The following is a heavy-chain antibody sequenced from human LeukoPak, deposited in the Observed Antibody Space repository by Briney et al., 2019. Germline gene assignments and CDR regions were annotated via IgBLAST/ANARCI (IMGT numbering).Heavy chain of an antibody. CDR2: ISGSGGST. D-gene: IGHD3-22*01. Sequence: PGGSLRLSCAASGFTFSSYAMSWVRQAPGKGLEWVSAISGSGGSTYYADSVKGRFTISRDNSKNTLYLQMNSLRAEDTAVYYCAREPLSPSGYDSSGYYFDYWGQGTLVTVSS. CDR1: GFTFSSYA. V-gene: IGHV3-23*01. J-gene: IGHJ4*02. CDR3: AREPLSPSGYDSSGYYFDY.